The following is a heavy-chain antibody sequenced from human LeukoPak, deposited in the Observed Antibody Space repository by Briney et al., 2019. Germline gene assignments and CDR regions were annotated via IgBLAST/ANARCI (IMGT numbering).Heavy chain of an antibody. CDR2: IHSSGNT. J-gene: IGHJ4*02. CDR1: GGFISNYY. CDR3: ARGPSHGGTYFES. Sequence: SETLSLTCTVSGGFISNYYWSWIRQPAGKELEWIGRIHSSGNTLHNPSLKSRVSMSVDTSKNQFSLRLTSATAADTAVYYCARGPSHGGTYFESWGQGNLVTVSS. D-gene: IGHD4-23*01. V-gene: IGHV4-4*07.